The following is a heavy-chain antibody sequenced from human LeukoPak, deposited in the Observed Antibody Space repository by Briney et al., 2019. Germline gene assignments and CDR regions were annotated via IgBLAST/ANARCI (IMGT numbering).Heavy chain of an antibody. CDR2: INPSGGST. Sequence: GASVKVSCKASGYTFTSYYIHWVGQAPGQGLEWMGIINPSGGSTTYAQKFQGRVAMTRDTSTSRVYMEVSSLRSEDTAVYYCARTYSSSDEFDYWGQGTLVTVSS. J-gene: IGHJ4*02. D-gene: IGHD6-13*01. V-gene: IGHV1-46*01. CDR3: ARTYSSSDEFDY. CDR1: GYTFTSYY.